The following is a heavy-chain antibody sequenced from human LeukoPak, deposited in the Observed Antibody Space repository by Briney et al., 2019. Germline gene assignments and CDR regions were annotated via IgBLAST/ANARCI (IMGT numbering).Heavy chain of an antibody. CDR2: MSYDGSNK. CDR3: ARDSWGFDF. Sequence: PGGSLRLSCAASGFTFSNFAMHWVRQAPGKGLEWVAMMSYDGSNKYTDSVKGRFTIPRDNSKNMVDLYMSNLKIEDTAVYYCARDSWGFDFWGQGTLVTVSS. D-gene: IGHD7-27*01. V-gene: IGHV3-30*04. CDR1: GFTFSNFA. J-gene: IGHJ4*02.